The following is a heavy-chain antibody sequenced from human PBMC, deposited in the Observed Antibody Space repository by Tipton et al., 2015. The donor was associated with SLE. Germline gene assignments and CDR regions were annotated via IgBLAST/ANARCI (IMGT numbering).Heavy chain of an antibody. CDR2: INQTGST. J-gene: IGHJ4*02. D-gene: IGHD3-3*01. CDR1: GGSLSGCY. V-gene: IGHV4-34*01. Sequence: TLSLTCAVYGGSLSGCYWSWARQPPGKGLEWIGEINQTGSTNYNPSLKSRVTISGDTSKSQFSLKLTSVTAADTAIYYCASRYYDFWNGYRSFDYWGQGTLVTVSS. CDR3: ASRYYDFWNGYRSFDY.